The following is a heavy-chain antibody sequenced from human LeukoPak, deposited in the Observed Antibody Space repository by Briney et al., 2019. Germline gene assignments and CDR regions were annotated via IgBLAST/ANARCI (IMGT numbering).Heavy chain of an antibody. CDR2: IRSKANSYAT. V-gene: IGHV3-73*01. J-gene: IGHJ3*02. Sequence: PGGSLKLSCAASGCTFSGSAMHWVRQASGKGLEWVGRIRSKANSYATAYAASVKGRFTISRDDSKNTAYLQMNSLKTEDTAVYYCTRRGEAPNDAFDIWGQGTMVTVSS. CDR3: TRRGEAPNDAFDI. CDR1: GCTFSGSA.